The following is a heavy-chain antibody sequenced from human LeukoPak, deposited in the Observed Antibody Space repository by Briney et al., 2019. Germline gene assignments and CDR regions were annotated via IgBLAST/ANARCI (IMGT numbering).Heavy chain of an antibody. D-gene: IGHD5-12*01. CDR2: INHSGST. CDR3: ARARRDGYKRPFDY. Sequence: PSETLSLTCAVYGGSFSGYYWSWIRQPPGKGLVWIGEINHSGSTNYNPSLKSRVTISVDTSKNQFSLKLSSVTAADTAVYYCARARRDGYKRPFDYWGQGTLVTVSS. CDR1: GGSFSGYY. V-gene: IGHV4-34*01. J-gene: IGHJ4*02.